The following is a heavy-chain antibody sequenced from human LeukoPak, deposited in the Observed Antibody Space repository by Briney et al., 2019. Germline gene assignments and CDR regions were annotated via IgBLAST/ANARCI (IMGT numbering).Heavy chain of an antibody. Sequence: GASVKVSCKASGYTFTAFHIHWVRQAPGQGLQWMGWINPNGGGTIYAPKFQGRVTMTRDTSISTAYMELSSLRSDDTAVFYCARSHDYTNYVGPWGQGTLVTVSS. CDR2: INPNGGGT. CDR1: GYTFTAFH. D-gene: IGHD4-11*01. V-gene: IGHV1-2*02. J-gene: IGHJ5*02. CDR3: ARSHDYTNYVGP.